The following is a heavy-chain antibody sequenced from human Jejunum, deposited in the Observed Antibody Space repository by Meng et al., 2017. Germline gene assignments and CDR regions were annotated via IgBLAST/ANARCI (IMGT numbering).Heavy chain of an antibody. D-gene: IGHD6-13*01. J-gene: IGHJ5*02. CDR3: ARDTAGFGP. CDR2: IFYSGTT. CDR1: GGSISTAGYY. Sequence: QLQLQGLGPGPVKPSETLSLTCAVSGGSISTAGYYWGWIRQSPGKGLEWIGSIFYSGTTYYNPSLKSRVTISIDTSKNQFSLKMNSVTAADTAVYYCARDTAGFGPWGQGTLVTVSS. V-gene: IGHV4-39*07.